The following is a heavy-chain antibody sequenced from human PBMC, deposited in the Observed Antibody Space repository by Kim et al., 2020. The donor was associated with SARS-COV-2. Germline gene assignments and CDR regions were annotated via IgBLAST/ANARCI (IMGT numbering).Heavy chain of an antibody. J-gene: IGHJ4*02. V-gene: IGHV3-33*01. Sequence: GGSLRLSCAASGFTFSSYGMHWVRQAPGKGLEWVAVIWYDGSNKYYADSVKGRFTISRDNSKNTLYLQMNSLRAEDTAVYYCARGLRGVISYFDYWGQGTQVTVSS. CDR3: ARGLRGVISYFDY. CDR2: IWYDGSNK. D-gene: IGHD3-10*01. CDR1: GFTFSSYG.